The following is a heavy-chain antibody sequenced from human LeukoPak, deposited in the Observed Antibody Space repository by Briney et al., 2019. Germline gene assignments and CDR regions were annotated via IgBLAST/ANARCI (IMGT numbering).Heavy chain of an antibody. CDR3: ARRRAYYYDSSGGYFDY. J-gene: IGHJ4*02. CDR1: GYTFTGYY. Sequence: GASVKVSCKASGYTFTGYYMHWVRQAPGQGLEWMGRINPNSGGTNYAQKFQGRVTMTRDTSTSTVYMELSSLRSEDTAVYYCARRRAYYYDSSGGYFDYWGQGTLVTVSS. D-gene: IGHD3-22*01. V-gene: IGHV1-2*06. CDR2: INPNSGGT.